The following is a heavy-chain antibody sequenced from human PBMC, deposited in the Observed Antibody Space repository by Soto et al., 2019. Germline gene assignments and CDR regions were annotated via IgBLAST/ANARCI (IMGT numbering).Heavy chain of an antibody. CDR1: GFTFSNAW. CDR3: AKEGGLSGSYYISSSYYFDY. V-gene: IGHV3-15*01. Sequence: PGGSLRLSCAASGFTFSNAWMSWVRQAPGKGLEWVGRIKSKTDGGTTDYAAPVKGRFTISRDNSKNTLYLQMNSLRAEDTSVYYCAKEGGLSGSYYISSSYYFDYWGQGTLVTVSS. CDR2: IKSKTDGGTT. D-gene: IGHD1-26*01. J-gene: IGHJ4*02.